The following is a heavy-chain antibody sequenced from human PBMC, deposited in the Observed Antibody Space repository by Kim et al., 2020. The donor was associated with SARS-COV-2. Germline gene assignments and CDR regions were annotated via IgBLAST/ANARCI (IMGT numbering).Heavy chain of an antibody. J-gene: IGHJ4*02. CDR1: GFTFSSYS. Sequence: GGSLRLSCAASGFTFSSYSMNWVRQAPGKGLEWVSSISSSSSYIYYADSVKGRFTISRDNAKNSLYLQMNSLRAEDTAVYYCARDPGSATVTTLVDYWGQGTLVTVSS. CDR2: ISSSSSYI. CDR3: ARDPGSATVTTLVDY. D-gene: IGHD4-17*01. V-gene: IGHV3-21*01.